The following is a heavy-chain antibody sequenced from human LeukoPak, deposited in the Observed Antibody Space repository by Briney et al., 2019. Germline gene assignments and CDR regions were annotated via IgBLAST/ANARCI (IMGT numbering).Heavy chain of an antibody. Sequence: GGSLRLSCAASGFTFSSYEMNWVRQAPGKGLEWVSYISSSGSTIYYADSVKGRFTISRDNAKNSLYLQMNSLRAEDTAVYYCARDLGDLVTDYWGQGTLVTVSS. J-gene: IGHJ4*02. CDR3: ARDLGDLVTDY. V-gene: IGHV3-48*03. CDR2: ISSSGSTI. D-gene: IGHD2-21*02. CDR1: GFTFSSYE.